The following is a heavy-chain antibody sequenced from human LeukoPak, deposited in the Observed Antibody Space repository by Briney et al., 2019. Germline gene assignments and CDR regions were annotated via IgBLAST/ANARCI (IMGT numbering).Heavy chain of an antibody. Sequence: GGSLRLSCAASGFTFSDYQMSWIRQAPGKGLEWVSYISSSSSYTNYADSVKGRFTISRDNAKNSLYLQMNSLRAEDTAVYYCARVIAAAGLTFDYWGQGTLVTVSS. CDR2: ISSSSSYT. D-gene: IGHD6-13*01. V-gene: IGHV3-11*05. CDR1: GFTFSDYQ. CDR3: ARVIAAAGLTFDY. J-gene: IGHJ4*02.